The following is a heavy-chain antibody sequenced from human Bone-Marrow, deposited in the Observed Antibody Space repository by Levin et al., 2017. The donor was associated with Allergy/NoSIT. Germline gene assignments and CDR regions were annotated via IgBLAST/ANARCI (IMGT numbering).Heavy chain of an antibody. CDR2: ISYDGSNK. D-gene: IGHD5-18*01. CDR3: AKVIEVQIQLWTPRPYYYYGMDV. Sequence: SCAASGFTFSSYGMHWVRQAPGKGLEWVAVISYDGSNKYYADSVKGRFTISRDNSKNTLYLQMNSLRAEDTAVYYCAKVIEVQIQLWTPRPYYYYGMDVWGQGTTVTVSS. V-gene: IGHV3-30*18. CDR1: GFTFSSYG. J-gene: IGHJ6*02.